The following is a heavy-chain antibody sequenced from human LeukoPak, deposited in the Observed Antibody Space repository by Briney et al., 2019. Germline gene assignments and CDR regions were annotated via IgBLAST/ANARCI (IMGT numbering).Heavy chain of an antibody. Sequence: SETLSLTCTVSGGSISSGDYYWSRIRQPPGKGLEWIGYIYYSGSTYYNPSLKSRVTISVDTSKNQFSLKLSSVTAADTAVYYCATSSRIAARAFDIWGQGTMVTVSS. CDR3: ATSSRIAARAFDI. CDR1: GGSISSGDYY. D-gene: IGHD6-13*01. V-gene: IGHV4-30-4*08. CDR2: IYYSGST. J-gene: IGHJ3*02.